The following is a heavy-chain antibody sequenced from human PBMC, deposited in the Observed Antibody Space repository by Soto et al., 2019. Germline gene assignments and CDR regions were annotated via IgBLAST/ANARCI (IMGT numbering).Heavy chain of an antibody. CDR2: INPNSGGT. J-gene: IGHJ5*02. Sequence: ASVKVSCKASGYTFTGYYMHWVRQAPGQGLEWMGWINPNSGGTNYAQKFQGRVTMTRDTSISKVYMELSRLRSDDTAVYYCAIDFGLWSNWFEPWGQGTLVTVSS. V-gene: IGHV1-2*02. CDR1: GYTFTGYY. D-gene: IGHD5-18*01. CDR3: AIDFGLWSNWFEP.